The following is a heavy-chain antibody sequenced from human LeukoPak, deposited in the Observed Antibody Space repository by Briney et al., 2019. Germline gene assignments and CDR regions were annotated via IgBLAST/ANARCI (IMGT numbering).Heavy chain of an antibody. Sequence: EASVKVSCKASGYTFTGYYMHWVRQAPGQGLEWMGWINPNSGGTNYAQKFQGRVTMTRDTSISTAYMELSRLRSDDTAVYYCARDAREEQQLVFSPTPLFDYWGQGTLVTVSS. CDR2: INPNSGGT. CDR1: GYTFTGYY. J-gene: IGHJ4*02. D-gene: IGHD6-13*01. V-gene: IGHV1-2*02. CDR3: ARDAREEQQLVFSPTPLFDY.